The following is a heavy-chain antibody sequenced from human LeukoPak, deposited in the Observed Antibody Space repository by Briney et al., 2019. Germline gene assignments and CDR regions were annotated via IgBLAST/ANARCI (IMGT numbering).Heavy chain of an antibody. V-gene: IGHV3-74*03. CDR1: GFTFSSYW. Sequence: GGSLRLSCVASGFTFSSYWMHWVRQAPGKGLVWVSRINSDGSSTKCADSVKGRFTISRDNAKNTLYLQMNSLRAEDTAVYYCAALDHGHDHWGQGTLVTVSS. CDR2: INSDGSST. CDR3: AALDHGHDH. J-gene: IGHJ4*02.